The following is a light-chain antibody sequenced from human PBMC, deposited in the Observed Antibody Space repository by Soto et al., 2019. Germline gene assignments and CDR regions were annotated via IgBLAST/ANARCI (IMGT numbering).Light chain of an antibody. CDR2: WAS. Sequence: DIVMTQSPDSLAVSLGERATINGKSSQSVLYSSNNKNYLAWYQQKPGQPPKLFIYWASTRESGVPDRFSGSGSGTDLTLTISSLQAEDVAVYYCQQYYSTPIPFGPGTRLQI. CDR3: QQYYSTPIP. V-gene: IGKV4-1*01. CDR1: QSVLYSSNNKNY. J-gene: IGKJ5*01.